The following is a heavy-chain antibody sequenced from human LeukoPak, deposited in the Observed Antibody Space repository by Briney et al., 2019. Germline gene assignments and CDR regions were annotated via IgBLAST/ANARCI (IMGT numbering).Heavy chain of an antibody. J-gene: IGHJ6*03. CDR3: ARGSSYGSGSYYRYYYYYMDV. Sequence: GASVKVSCKASGYTFTGYYMHWVRQAPGQGLEWMGWINPNSGNTGYAQKFQGRVTITRNTSISTAYMELSSLRSEDTAVYYCARGSSYGSGSYYRYYYYYMDVWGKGTTVTVSS. V-gene: IGHV1-8*03. CDR1: GYTFTGYY. CDR2: INPNSGNT. D-gene: IGHD3-10*01.